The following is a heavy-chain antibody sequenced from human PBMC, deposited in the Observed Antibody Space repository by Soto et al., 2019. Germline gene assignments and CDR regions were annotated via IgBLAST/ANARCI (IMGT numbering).Heavy chain of an antibody. V-gene: IGHV3-30-3*01. CDR3: ASCGYICGWYCYFDF. D-gene: IGHD6-19*01. CDR1: RFTFTTYA. Sequence: PGGSLSLSCAASRFTFTTYAMNWVRQAPGKGLEWVALMSSDGTNEHYADSVRGRFTVSRDNSRNTLFLQMNNLRTDDTAVYYCASCGYICGWYCYFDFCGLGTIVTV. CDR2: MSSDGTNE. J-gene: IGHJ4*02.